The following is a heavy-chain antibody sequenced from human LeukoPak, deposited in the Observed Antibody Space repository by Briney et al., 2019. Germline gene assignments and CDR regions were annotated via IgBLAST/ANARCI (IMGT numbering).Heavy chain of an antibody. J-gene: IGHJ4*02. D-gene: IGHD3-16*02. CDR2: ISPYNSNT. Sequence: ASVKVSCKASGYTFTSYGISWVRQAPGQGLEWMGSISPYNSNTNYAERLQGRVIMTTDTSTRTAYMELRSLRSDDTAVFYCARDQYNYVWGSYRPYFDYWGQGTLVTVSS. CDR1: GYTFTSYG. CDR3: ARDQYNYVWGSYRPYFDY. V-gene: IGHV1-18*04.